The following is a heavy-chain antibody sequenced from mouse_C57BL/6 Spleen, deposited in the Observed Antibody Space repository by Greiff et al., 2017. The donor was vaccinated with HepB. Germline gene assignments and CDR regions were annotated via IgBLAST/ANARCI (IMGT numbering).Heavy chain of an antibody. Sequence: VQLQQSGAELVRPGPSVKVSCKASGYAFTNYLIEWVKQRPGQGLEWIGVINPGSGGTNYNEKFKGKATLTADKSSSTAYMQLSSLTSEDSAVYFCARAPQQGEYFDYWGQGTTRTVSS. CDR3: ARAPQQGEYFDY. CDR2: INPGSGGT. J-gene: IGHJ2*01. V-gene: IGHV1-54*01. CDR1: GYAFTNYL.